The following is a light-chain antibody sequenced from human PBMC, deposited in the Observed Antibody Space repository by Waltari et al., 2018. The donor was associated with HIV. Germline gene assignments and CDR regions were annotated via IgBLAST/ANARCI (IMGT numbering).Light chain of an antibody. J-gene: IGLJ3*02. CDR3: LISYNGDRV. CDR1: PGFITSCQF. V-gene: IGLV7-46*02. Sequence: QAVVTQEPSLSVSPGETVTVTRTSFPGFITSCQFPYWFKMRADHDPGTLIYDSDKSHAWTPGRFSGAFVGGKATLTLLGAQPEDEAVYYCLISYNGDRVFGGGTKLTV. CDR2: DSD.